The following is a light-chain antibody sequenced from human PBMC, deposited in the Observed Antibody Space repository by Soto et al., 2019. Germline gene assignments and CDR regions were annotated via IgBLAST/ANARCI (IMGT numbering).Light chain of an antibody. Sequence: QSVLTQSPSASASLGASVKLTCTLSSGHSNYAISWHQQQPEKGPRYLMKLNRDGSHSKGDGIPNRFSGSSSGAERYLTISSLQSEDEADYYCQTWGTGIVIFGGGTTLTVL. CDR2: LNRDGSH. CDR3: QTWGTGIVI. J-gene: IGLJ2*01. CDR1: SGHSNYA. V-gene: IGLV4-69*01.